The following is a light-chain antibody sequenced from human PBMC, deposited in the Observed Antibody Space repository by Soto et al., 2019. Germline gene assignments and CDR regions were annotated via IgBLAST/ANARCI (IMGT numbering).Light chain of an antibody. CDR1: QSISSW. V-gene: IGKV1-5*01. CDR2: DAS. CDR3: KQYNSYPWT. J-gene: IGKJ1*01. Sequence: DIQMTQSPSTLSASVVDRVTITCRASQSISSWLAWYQQKPGKAPKLLIYDASSLESGVPSRFSGSGSGTEFTLTISSLQPDDFATYYCKQYNSYPWTFGQGTKVDIK.